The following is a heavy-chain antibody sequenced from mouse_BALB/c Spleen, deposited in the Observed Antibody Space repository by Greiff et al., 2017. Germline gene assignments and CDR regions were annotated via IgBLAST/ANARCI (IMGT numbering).Heavy chain of an antibody. Sequence: VQLKQSGAELVRPGALVKLSCKASGFNIKDYYMHWVKQRPEQGLEWIGWIDPENGNTIYDPKFQGKASITADTSSNTAYLQLSSLTSEDTAVYYCARLDITTVVARAYWGQGTLVTVSA. V-gene: IGHV14-1*02. D-gene: IGHD1-1*01. CDR2: IDPENGNT. J-gene: IGHJ3*01. CDR1: GFNIKDYY. CDR3: ARLDITTVVARAY.